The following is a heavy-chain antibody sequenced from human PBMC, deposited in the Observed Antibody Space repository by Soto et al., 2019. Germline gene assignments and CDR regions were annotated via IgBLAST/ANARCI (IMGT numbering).Heavy chain of an antibody. Sequence: ASVKVSCKASGYTFTSYGISWVRQAPGQGLEWMGWISAYNGNTNYAQKLQGRVTMTTDTSTSTAYMELRSLRSDDTAVYYCARDEFLSYSGSSSYGMDVWGQGTTVTVSS. CDR2: ISAYNGNT. CDR1: GYTFTSYG. CDR3: ARDEFLSYSGSSSYGMDV. V-gene: IGHV1-18*01. D-gene: IGHD1-26*01. J-gene: IGHJ6*02.